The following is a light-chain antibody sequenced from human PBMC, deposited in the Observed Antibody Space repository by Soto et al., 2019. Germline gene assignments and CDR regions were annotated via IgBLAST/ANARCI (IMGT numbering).Light chain of an antibody. CDR3: QQYDSSPRT. CDR1: QSVSSYS. V-gene: IGKV3-20*01. Sequence: ETVLTQSPGTLSLSPGERATLSCRASQSVSSYSLAWYQQKPGQAPRLVMYGTSNRATGIPDRFSGSGSGTDFTLTISRLEPEDFAVYYRQQYDSSPRTFGQGTKVDIK. J-gene: IGKJ1*01. CDR2: GTS.